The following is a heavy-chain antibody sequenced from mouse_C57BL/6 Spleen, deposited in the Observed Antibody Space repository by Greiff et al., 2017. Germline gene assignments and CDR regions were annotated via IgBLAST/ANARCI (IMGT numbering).Heavy chain of an antibody. CDR2: ISYDGSN. CDR3: ATGDDYDENVDY. J-gene: IGHJ2*01. Sequence: EVKLQESGPGLVKPSQSLSLTCSVTGYSITSGYYWNWIRQFPGNKLEWMGYISYDGSNNYNPSLKNRISITRDTSKNQFFLKLNSVTTEDTATYYCATGDDYDENVDYWGQGTILTVSS. D-gene: IGHD2-4*01. CDR1: GYSITSGYY. V-gene: IGHV3-6*01.